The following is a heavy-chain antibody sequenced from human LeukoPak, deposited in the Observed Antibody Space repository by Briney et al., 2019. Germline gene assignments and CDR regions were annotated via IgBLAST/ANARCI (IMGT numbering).Heavy chain of an antibody. CDR3: ARPIRYYFGSGSLGSKNPDDAFDI. CDR1: GGSISSGDYY. J-gene: IGHJ3*02. CDR2: IYTGGRT. D-gene: IGHD3-10*01. V-gene: IGHV4-61*02. Sequence: SQTLSLTCTVSGGSISSGDYYWSWIRQPAGKGLEWIGRIYTGGRTNYNPSLKSRITISVDRSKNQFSLKLSSVTAADTAVYYCARPIRYYFGSGSLGSKNPDDAFDIWGQGTMVTVSS.